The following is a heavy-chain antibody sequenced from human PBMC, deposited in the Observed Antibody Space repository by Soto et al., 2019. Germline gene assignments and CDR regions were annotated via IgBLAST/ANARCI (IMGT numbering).Heavy chain of an antibody. D-gene: IGHD2-8*01. CDR2: VRSKIHNYAT. CDR1: AFTFSRCD. CDR3: SRHEGGRRMVFYGMDV. J-gene: IGHJ6*02. V-gene: IGHV3-73*01. Sequence: RSLRLSCLASAFTFSRCDLNCVRQAPGKWLEWVGRVRSKIHNYATSFADSVRGRFTISRNDSDNTVSLEMSGLKSEDTALYYSSRHEGGRRMVFYGMDVWGQGTTVTVSS.